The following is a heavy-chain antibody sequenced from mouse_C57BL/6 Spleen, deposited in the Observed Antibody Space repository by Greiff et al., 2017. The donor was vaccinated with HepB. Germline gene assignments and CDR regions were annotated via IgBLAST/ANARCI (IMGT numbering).Heavy chain of an antibody. CDR3: ARSPYYDYDGGFAY. CDR2: IHPNSGST. Sequence: QVQLQQPGAELVKPGASVKLSCKASGYTFTSYWMHWVKQRPGQGLEWIGMIHPNSGSTNYNEKFKSKATLTVDKSSSTAYMQLSSLTSEDSAVYYCARSPYYDYDGGFAYWGQGTLVTVSA. V-gene: IGHV1-64*01. D-gene: IGHD2-4*01. J-gene: IGHJ3*01. CDR1: GYTFTSYW.